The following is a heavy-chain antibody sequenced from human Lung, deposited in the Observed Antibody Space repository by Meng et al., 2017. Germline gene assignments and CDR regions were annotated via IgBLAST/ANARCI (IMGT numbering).Heavy chain of an antibody. CDR2: INPKSGDT. J-gene: IGHJ4*02. CDR3: ARDEDISAAGKLFGDY. Sequence: QVPRVQSVAGVKKPGASVKVSCKASGSTFPDYWLHWVRRAPGQGLEWMGRINPKSGDTHYAQRFQGRVTMTGDTSISTAYMGLSGLRSDDTAMYYCARDEDISAAGKLFGDYWGQGTLVTVSS. V-gene: IGHV1-2*06. D-gene: IGHD6-13*01. CDR1: GSTFPDYW.